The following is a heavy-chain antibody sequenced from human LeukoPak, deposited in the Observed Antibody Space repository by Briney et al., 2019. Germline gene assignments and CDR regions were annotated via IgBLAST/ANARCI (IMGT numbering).Heavy chain of an antibody. CDR2: PYYSGST. V-gene: IGHV4-39*07. J-gene: IGHJ4*02. CDR3: AGGSDGSGNYYPATFDY. Sequence: SETLSLTCSVSGGSISSSSYYWGWIRQPPEKGLEWIGSPYYSGSTYYNSSLKSRVTISVDTSKNQFSLKLRSVTAADTAVYYCAGGSDGSGNYYPATFDYWGQGTLVTVSS. D-gene: IGHD3-10*01. CDR1: GGSISSSSYY.